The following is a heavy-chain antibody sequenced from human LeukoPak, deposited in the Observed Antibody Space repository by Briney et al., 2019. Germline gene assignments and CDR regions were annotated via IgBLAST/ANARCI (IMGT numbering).Heavy chain of an antibody. Sequence: PSETLSLTCTVSGGSISSGGYYWSWIRQHPGTGLEWIGYIYYSGSTYYNPSLKSRVTISVDTSKNQFSLKLSSVTAADTAVYYCASSPYSGYELYGMDVWGQGTTVTVSS. V-gene: IGHV4-31*03. CDR1: GGSISSGGYY. CDR3: ASSPYSGYELYGMDV. J-gene: IGHJ6*02. D-gene: IGHD5-12*01. CDR2: IYYSGST.